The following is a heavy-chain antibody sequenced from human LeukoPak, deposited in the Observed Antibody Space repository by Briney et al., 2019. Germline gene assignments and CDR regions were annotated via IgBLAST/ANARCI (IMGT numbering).Heavy chain of an antibody. V-gene: IGHV5-51*01. CDR2: IYPGDSDT. Sequence: HGESLKISCKGSGYSFTSYWIGWVRQMSGKGLEWMGIIYPGDSDTRYSPSFQGQVTISADKSISTAYLQWSRLKASDTAMYYCARRGYCSGVNCFSNAFDIWGQGTMVTVSS. CDR3: ARRGYCSGVNCFSNAFDI. J-gene: IGHJ3*02. D-gene: IGHD2-15*01. CDR1: GYSFTSYW.